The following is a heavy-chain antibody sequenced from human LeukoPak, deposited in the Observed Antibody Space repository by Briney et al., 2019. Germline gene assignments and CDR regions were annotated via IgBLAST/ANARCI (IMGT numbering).Heavy chain of an antibody. CDR1: GFTFSSYG. Sequence: GGSLRLSCAASGFTFSSYGMHWVRQAPGKGLEWVAVISYDGSNKYYADSVKGRFTISRDNSKNTLYLQMNSLRAEDTAVYYCSCGWYFGEVDYWGQGTLVTVSS. D-gene: IGHD6-19*01. CDR3: SCGWYFGEVDY. V-gene: IGHV3-30*03. J-gene: IGHJ4*02. CDR2: ISYDGSNK.